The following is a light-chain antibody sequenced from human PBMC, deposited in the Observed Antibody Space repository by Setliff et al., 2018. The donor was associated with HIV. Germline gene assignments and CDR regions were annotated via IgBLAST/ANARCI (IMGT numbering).Light chain of an antibody. Sequence: QSVLTQPASVSGSPGQSITISCTGTSGDVGGYDYVSWYQQHPGKAPKLMIYEVHYRPSGVSHRFSGSKSGNTASLTISGLLDEDEADYYCSSYTTTDTLVFATGTKV. CDR3: SSYTTTDTLV. V-gene: IGLV2-14*01. J-gene: IGLJ1*01. CDR1: SGDVGGYDY. CDR2: EVH.